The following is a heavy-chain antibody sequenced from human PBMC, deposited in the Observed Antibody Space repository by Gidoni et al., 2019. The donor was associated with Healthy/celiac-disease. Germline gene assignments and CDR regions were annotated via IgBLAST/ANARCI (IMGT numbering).Heavy chain of an antibody. Sequence: QVQLVQSGAEVKKPGASVTVSCKVSGYTLTELSMHWVRQAPGKGLEWMGGFDPEDGETIYAQKFHGRVTMTEDTSTDTAYRELSSLRSEDTAVYYCATQILQATWGSYRQGPYYYGMDVWGQGTTVTVSS. J-gene: IGHJ6*02. CDR1: GYTLTELS. CDR2: FDPEDGET. CDR3: ATQILQATWGSYRQGPYYYGMDV. V-gene: IGHV1-24*01. D-gene: IGHD3-16*02.